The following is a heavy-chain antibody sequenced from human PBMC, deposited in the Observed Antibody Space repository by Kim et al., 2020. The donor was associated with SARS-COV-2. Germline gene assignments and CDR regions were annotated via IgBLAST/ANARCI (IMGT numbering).Heavy chain of an antibody. CDR2: ISAYNGNT. V-gene: IGHV1-18*01. CDR3: ARDLGTFGGVIGVAFDI. CDR1: GYTFTSYG. D-gene: IGHD3-16*02. Sequence: ASVKVSCKASGYTFTSYGISWVRQAPGQGLEWMGWISAYNGNTNYAQKLQGRVTMTTDTSTSTAYMELRSLRSDDTAVYYCARDLGTFGGVIGVAFDIWGQGTMVTVSS. J-gene: IGHJ3*02.